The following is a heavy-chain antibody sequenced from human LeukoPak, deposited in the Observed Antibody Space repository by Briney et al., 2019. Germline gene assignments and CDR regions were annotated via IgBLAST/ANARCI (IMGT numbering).Heavy chain of an antibody. V-gene: IGHV3-23*01. J-gene: IGHJ4*02. Sequence: GGSLTLSCAASGFTFSSYAMSWVRQAPGKGLEWVSDISSSGGSTYYAYSEKGRLTISRDNSKNTLYLQMNSLRADDTAVYYCGKVWDTYYYDSSGSFYYWGQGTLVTVSS. D-gene: IGHD3-22*01. CDR1: GFTFSSYA. CDR3: GKVWDTYYYDSSGSFYY. CDR2: ISSSGGST.